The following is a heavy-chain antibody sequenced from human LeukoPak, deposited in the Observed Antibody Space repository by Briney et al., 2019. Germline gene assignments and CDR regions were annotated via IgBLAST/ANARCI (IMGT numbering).Heavy chain of an antibody. CDR1: GGSFSGYY. J-gene: IGHJ5*02. CDR2: INHSGST. CDR3: ARGRIAAAGSRGNWFDP. D-gene: IGHD6-13*01. V-gene: IGHV4-34*01. Sequence: SETLSLTCAVYGGSFSGYYWSWIRQPPGKGLEWIGEINHSGSTNYNPSLKSRVPISVDTSKNQFSLKLSSVTAADTAVYYCARGRIAAAGSRGNWFDPWGQGTLVTVSS.